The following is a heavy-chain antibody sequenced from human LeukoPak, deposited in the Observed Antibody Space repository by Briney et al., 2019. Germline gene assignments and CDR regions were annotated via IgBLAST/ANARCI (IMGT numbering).Heavy chain of an antibody. CDR1: GFTFSNAW. J-gene: IGHJ4*02. Sequence: PGGSLRLSCAASGFTFSNAWMSWVRQAPGKGLEWVGRIKSKTDGGTTDYAAPVKGRFTISRDDSKNTLYLQMNSLKTEDTAVYYCTTGDGRGTGTTDCFDYWGQGTLVTVSS. V-gene: IGHV3-15*01. CDR2: IKSKTDGGTT. CDR3: TTGDGRGTGTTDCFDY. D-gene: IGHD1-7*01.